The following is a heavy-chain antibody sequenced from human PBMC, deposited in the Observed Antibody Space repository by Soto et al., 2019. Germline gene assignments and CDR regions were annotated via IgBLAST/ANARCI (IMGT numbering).Heavy chain of an antibody. CDR3: ARTEADPGSYAMDV. V-gene: IGHV4-28*01. Sequence: QVQLQESGPGLVKPSDTLSLTCAVSGYSISSSNWWGWIGQPPGKGLEWIGYIYNSVTTYYNPSLKSRVTMSVDTTKNQFSLKLSSVTAVDTAMYYCARTEADPGSYAMDVWGQGTTVTVSS. CDR2: IYNSVTT. D-gene: IGHD6-25*01. J-gene: IGHJ6*02. CDR1: GYSISSSNW.